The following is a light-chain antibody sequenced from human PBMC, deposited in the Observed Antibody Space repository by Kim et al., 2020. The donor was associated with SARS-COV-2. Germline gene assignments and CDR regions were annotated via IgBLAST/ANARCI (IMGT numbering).Light chain of an antibody. CDR1: RGHSSYA. V-gene: IGLV4-69*01. Sequence: ASVKLTCTLSRGHSSYAIAWHQQQPEKGPRYLLKVNSDGSHSKGDGIPDRFSGSSSGAERYLTISSLQSEDEADYYCQTWGTGIWVFGGGTQLTVL. CDR3: QTWGTGIWV. CDR2: VNSDGSH. J-gene: IGLJ3*02.